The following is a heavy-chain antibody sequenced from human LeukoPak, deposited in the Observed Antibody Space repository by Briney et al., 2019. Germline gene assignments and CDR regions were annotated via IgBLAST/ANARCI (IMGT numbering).Heavy chain of an antibody. CDR3: AREAAAGTGFDY. V-gene: IGHV1-2*02. Sequence: ASVKVSCKASGYTFTGYYMHRVRQAPGQGLEWMGWINPNSGGTNYAQKFQGRVTMTRDTSISTAYMELSRLRSDDTAVYYCAREAAAGTGFDYWGQGTLVTVSS. D-gene: IGHD6-13*01. CDR1: GYTFTGYY. CDR2: INPNSGGT. J-gene: IGHJ4*02.